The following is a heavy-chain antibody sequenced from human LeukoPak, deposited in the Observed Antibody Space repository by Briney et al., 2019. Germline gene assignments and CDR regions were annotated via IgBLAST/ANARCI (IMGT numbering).Heavy chain of an antibody. V-gene: IGHV3-23*01. CDR1: GFTFSSFA. Sequence: GGSLRLSCAASGFTFSSFAMTWVRQAPGEPLEWVSVISGSGGSTYYADSVKGRFTISRDNSKNTLYLQMNSLRAEDTAVYYCASGRGTLYYYDSSYYFDYWGQGTLVTVSS. CDR3: ASGRGTLYYYDSSYYFDY. J-gene: IGHJ4*02. D-gene: IGHD3-22*01. CDR2: ISGSGGST.